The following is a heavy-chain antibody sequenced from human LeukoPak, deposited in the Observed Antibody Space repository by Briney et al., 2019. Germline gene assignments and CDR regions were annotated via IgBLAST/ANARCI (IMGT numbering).Heavy chain of an antibody. V-gene: IGHV3-30*02. Sequence: GGSLRLPCAASGFTFSSYGMHWVRQAPGKGLEWVAFIRYDGSNKYYADSVKGRFTISRDNSKNTRYLQMNSLRAEDTAVYYCAKDLGDIVVVPAAIPYGAFDIWGQGTMVTVSS. CDR3: AKDLGDIVVVPAAIPYGAFDI. CDR2: IRYDGSNK. CDR1: GFTFSSYG. J-gene: IGHJ3*02. D-gene: IGHD2-2*01.